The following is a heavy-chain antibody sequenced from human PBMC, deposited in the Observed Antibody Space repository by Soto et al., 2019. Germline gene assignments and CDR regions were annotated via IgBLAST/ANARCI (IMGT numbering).Heavy chain of an antibody. Sequence: GASLRVSCKASAYTFTSYGISWVRQAPGQGLEWMGWISAYNGNTNYAQKLQGRVTMTTDTSTSTAYMELRSLRSDDTAVYYCAREPLYGFLEWSRGNWFDPWGQGTLVTVSS. CDR3: AREPLYGFLEWSRGNWFDP. V-gene: IGHV1-18*01. J-gene: IGHJ5*02. CDR2: ISAYNGNT. CDR1: AYTFTSYG. D-gene: IGHD3-3*01.